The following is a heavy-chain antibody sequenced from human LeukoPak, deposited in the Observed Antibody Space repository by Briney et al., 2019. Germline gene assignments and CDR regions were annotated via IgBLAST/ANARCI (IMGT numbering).Heavy chain of an antibody. CDR2: ISSSGSTT. V-gene: IGHV3-48*01. J-gene: IGHJ4*02. Sequence: HPGGSLRLSCAASGFTFSSYAMSWVRQAPGKGLEWVSYISSSGSTTYYADSVKGRFTISRDNAKNSLYLQMNSLRAEDTAVYYCAMRGDILVIPATYMFDYWGQGTLVTVSS. CDR1: GFTFSSYA. D-gene: IGHD2-2*01. CDR3: AMRGDILVIPATYMFDY.